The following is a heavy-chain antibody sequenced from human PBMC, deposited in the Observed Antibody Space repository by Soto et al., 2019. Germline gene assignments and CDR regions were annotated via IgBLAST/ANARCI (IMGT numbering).Heavy chain of an antibody. Sequence: EVQLVESGGGLIQPGGSLRLSCAASGFTVSSNYMSWVRQAPGQGLEWVSVIYSGGSTYYADSVKGRFTISRDNSKNTLYLQMNSLRAEDTAVYYCARDRVTTTYYYGMDVWGQGTTVTVSS. CDR3: ARDRVTTTYYYGMDV. D-gene: IGHD4-17*01. V-gene: IGHV3-53*01. CDR2: IYSGGST. J-gene: IGHJ6*02. CDR1: GFTVSSNY.